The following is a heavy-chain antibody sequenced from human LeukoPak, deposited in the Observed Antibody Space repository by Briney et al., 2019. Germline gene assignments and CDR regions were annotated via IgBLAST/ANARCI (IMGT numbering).Heavy chain of an antibody. CDR1: GFTFNSYD. J-gene: IGHJ4*02. D-gene: IGHD2-15*01. Sequence: PGGSLRLSCAASGFTFNSYDMTWVRQAPGKGLEWVSYIRGTGGRTYYADSVKGRFTISRDSSKNTLYLQMNSLKAEDTAVYYCAKARYCSGGTCSNFDFWGQGTLVTVSS. CDR3: AKARYCSGGTCSNFDF. V-gene: IGHV3-23*01. CDR2: IRGTGGRT.